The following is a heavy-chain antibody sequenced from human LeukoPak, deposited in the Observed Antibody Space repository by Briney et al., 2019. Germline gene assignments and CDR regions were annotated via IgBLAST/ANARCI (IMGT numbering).Heavy chain of an antibody. D-gene: IGHD5-12*01. CDR3: AREAFSGYDYFDY. Sequence: GGSLRLSCAASGFTFTNYEMNWVRQAPGKGLEWVSYISSSGRIIYYADSVKGRFTISRDNAQKSLYLQMNSLRADDTAVYYCAREAFSGYDYFDYWGQGALAVVSA. CDR2: ISSSGRII. V-gene: IGHV3-48*03. J-gene: IGHJ4*02. CDR1: GFTFTNYE.